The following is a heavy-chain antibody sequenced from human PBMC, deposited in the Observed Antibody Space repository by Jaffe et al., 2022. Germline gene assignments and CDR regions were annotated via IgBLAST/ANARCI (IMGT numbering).Heavy chain of an antibody. D-gene: IGHD3-9*01. V-gene: IGHV3-23*01. CDR2: ISAGGGTT. J-gene: IGHJ4*02. CDR3: GNSVTG. Sequence: EVQLLESGGGLVQPGGSLRLSCAASGFTFSTNAMSWVRQAPGMGLEWVSTISAGGGTTNYADSVKGRFTISRDNSKNTLYLQVNSLRAEDTAVYYCGNSVTGWGQGTLVTVSS. CDR1: GFTFSTNA.